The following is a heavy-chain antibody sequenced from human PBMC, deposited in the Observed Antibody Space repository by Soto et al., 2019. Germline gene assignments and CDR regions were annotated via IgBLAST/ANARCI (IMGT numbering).Heavy chain of an antibody. CDR3: AIGSSGYMDDGMDV. D-gene: IGHD3-22*01. J-gene: IGHJ6*02. CDR2: ISGSGGTT. Sequence: EVQLLESGGGLEQPGGSLRLSCAASGFTFRSYGMSWVRQAPGKGLEWVSGISGSGGTTYYTDSVKGRFTIARDNXXNTWYLQMNSLRAEDTGVYYCAIGSSGYMDDGMDVWGQGTTGTGSS. CDR1: GFTFRSYG. V-gene: IGHV3-23*01.